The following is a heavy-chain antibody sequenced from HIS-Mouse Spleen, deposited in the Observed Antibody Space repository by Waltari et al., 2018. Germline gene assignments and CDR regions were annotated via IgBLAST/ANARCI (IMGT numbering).Heavy chain of an antibody. V-gene: IGHV3-30*18. Sequence: QVQLVESGGGVVQPGRSLRLSCAASGFTFSSYGMHWVRQAPGKGLEWVAVISYDGSNKYYVDSVKGRFTISRDNSKNTLYLQMNSLRAEDTAVYYCAKGEGSSSVDYWGQGTLVTVSS. D-gene: IGHD6-6*01. CDR3: AKGEGSSSVDY. CDR2: ISYDGSNK. J-gene: IGHJ4*02. CDR1: GFTFSSYG.